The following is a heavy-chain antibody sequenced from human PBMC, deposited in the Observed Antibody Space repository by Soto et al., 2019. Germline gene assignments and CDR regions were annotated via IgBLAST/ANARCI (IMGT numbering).Heavy chain of an antibody. J-gene: IGHJ4*02. CDR1: GASIYNGGYF. Sequence: SETLSLTCSVSGASIYNGGYFWSWIRQSPGKGLEWIGHIHNSGSPYNNPSLKSRVTISADTSMNQFSLALTSVTAADTAMYYCARVESGSPQIYFDYWGQGTLVTVSS. D-gene: IGHD6-13*01. V-gene: IGHV4-30-4*02. CDR3: ARVESGSPQIYFDY. CDR2: IHNSGSP.